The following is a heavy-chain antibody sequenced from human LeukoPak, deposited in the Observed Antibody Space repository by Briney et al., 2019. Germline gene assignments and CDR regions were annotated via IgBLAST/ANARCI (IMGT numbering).Heavy chain of an antibody. J-gene: IGHJ4*02. D-gene: IGHD2-2*01. V-gene: IGHV3-48*01. Sequence: GGSLRLSCAASGFTFSNYNMNWVRQAPGKGLEWVSYISSDGYTIFYADSVQGRFTISRDNAKNSLFLQMNSLRAEDTAMYYCARPYWSSASCPTFDDWGQGTLDTVSS. CDR1: GFTFSNYN. CDR3: ARPYWSSASCPTFDD. CDR2: ISSDGYTI.